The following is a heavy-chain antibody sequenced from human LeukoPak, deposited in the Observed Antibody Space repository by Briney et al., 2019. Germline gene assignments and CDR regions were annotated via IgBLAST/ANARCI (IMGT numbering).Heavy chain of an antibody. CDR1: GYSFSGKF. CDR3: ATENYYDGSGFSKAFDY. D-gene: IGHD3-22*01. J-gene: IGHJ4*02. V-gene: IGHV1-2*02. CDR2: IEPKSGVT. Sequence: GASVTVSCKTSGYSFSGKFLHWLRQAPGHGLQYMGGIEPKSGVTVYAPNFRGRVTVTSDTSVSTGYLKLRGLRYDDTAVYYCATENYYDGSGFSKAFDYWGQGTLVTVSS.